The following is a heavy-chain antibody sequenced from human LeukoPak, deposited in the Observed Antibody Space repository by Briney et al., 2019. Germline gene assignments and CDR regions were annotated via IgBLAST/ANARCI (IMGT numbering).Heavy chain of an antibody. D-gene: IGHD3-10*01. Sequence: PGGSLRLSCAASGFTFSDYVLHGVRQAPGKGLEWVAVVSYGGSNKYYADSAKGRFTISRDTSKNTFYLQMNSLRPEDTAVYYCARARGGTSLDYWGQGTLVTVSS. CDR1: GFTFSDYV. CDR2: VSYGGSNK. J-gene: IGHJ4*02. CDR3: ARARGGTSLDY. V-gene: IGHV3-30-3*01.